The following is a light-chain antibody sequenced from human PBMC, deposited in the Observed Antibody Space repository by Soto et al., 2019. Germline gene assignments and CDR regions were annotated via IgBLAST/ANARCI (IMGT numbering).Light chain of an antibody. V-gene: IGKV1-33*01. Sequence: DIQMTQSPSSLSASVGDRVTITCQASQDITNYLNWYQQKPGKAPRLLVYDGSNLDTGVTSRFTGRGSGTPFSSTFSSLHPEHIATYCCQRFDSSPITYGQGTRLEI. CDR1: QDITNY. CDR2: DGS. CDR3: QRFDSSPIT. J-gene: IGKJ5*01.